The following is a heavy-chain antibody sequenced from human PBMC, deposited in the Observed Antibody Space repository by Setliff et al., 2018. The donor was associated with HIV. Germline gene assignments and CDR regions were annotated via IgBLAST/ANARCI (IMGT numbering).Heavy chain of an antibody. D-gene: IGHD3-10*01. J-gene: IGHJ5*02. CDR2: IDDSGSI. Sequence: SETLSLTCAVYTESLTRYDWAWIRQSPEKGLEWIGEIDDSGSIIYNPSLQSRVTMSVDTSKNQFSLKVRSLTAADTGLYYCARVKSIKTTLVRLWPRFDLWGQGTQVPVSS. CDR3: ARVKSIKTTLVRLWPRFDL. V-gene: IGHV4-34*01. CDR1: TESLTRYD.